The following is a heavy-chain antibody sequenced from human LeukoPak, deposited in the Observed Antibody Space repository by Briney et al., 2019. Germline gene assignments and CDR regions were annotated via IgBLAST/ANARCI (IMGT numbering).Heavy chain of an antibody. J-gene: IGHJ4*02. CDR3: ATDLMITMVRGVILDY. CDR2: VDPEDGET. D-gene: IGHD3-10*01. CDR1: GSTFTDYY. Sequence: ASVKVSCKVSGSTFTDYYMHWVQQAPGKGLEWMGLVDPEDGETIYAEKFQGRVTITADTSTDTAYMELSSLRSEDTAVYYCATDLMITMVRGVILDYWGQGTLVTVPS. V-gene: IGHV1-69-2*01.